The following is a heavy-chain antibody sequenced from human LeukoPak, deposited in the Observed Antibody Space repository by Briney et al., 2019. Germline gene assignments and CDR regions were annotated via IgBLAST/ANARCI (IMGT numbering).Heavy chain of an antibody. CDR2: VSIYNDKT. D-gene: IGHD3-22*01. V-gene: IGHV1-18*01. J-gene: IGHJ4*02. CDR3: ARTGHYQFDS. Sequence: ASVKVSCKASGYSFTDYDFSWVRPAPGQGLEWLGWVSIYNDKTKYSREFQDRITMTTDISTSTAYMELKSLTSDDTAVYFCARTGHYQFDSWGQGTLVTVSS. CDR1: GYSFTDYD.